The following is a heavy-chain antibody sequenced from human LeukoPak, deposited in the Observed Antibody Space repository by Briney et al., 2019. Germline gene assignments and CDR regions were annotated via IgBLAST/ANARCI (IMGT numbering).Heavy chain of an antibody. J-gene: IGHJ5*02. CDR2: INHSGST. Sequence: SETLSLTCAVYGGSFSGYYWSWIRQPPGKGLEWIGEINHSGSTNYNPSLKSRVTISVDTSKNQFSLKLTSVTAADTAVYYCASDGGWYVGNWFDPWGQGTLVTVSS. CDR3: ASDGGWYVGNWFDP. D-gene: IGHD6-19*01. CDR1: GGSFSGYY. V-gene: IGHV4-34*01.